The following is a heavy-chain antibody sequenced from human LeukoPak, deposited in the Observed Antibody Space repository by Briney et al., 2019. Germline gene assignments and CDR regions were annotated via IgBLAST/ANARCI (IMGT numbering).Heavy chain of an antibody. J-gene: IGHJ4*02. CDR1: GFTFSSYA. D-gene: IGHD3-22*01. V-gene: IGHV3-30-3*01. CDR3: ARDRGRYYDSRGFYWGYYFDS. CDR2: ISFDGSNK. Sequence: PGGSLRLSCAASGFTFSSYAMHWVRQAPDKGLEWVAVISFDGSNKYYADSVKGRFTISRDNSKDTLYLQMSSVRVDDTAVYYCARDRGRYYDSRGFYWGYYFDSWGQGILVTVST.